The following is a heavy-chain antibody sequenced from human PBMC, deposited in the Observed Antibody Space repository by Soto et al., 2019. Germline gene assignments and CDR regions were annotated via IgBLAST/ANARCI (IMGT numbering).Heavy chain of an antibody. J-gene: IGHJ3*01. CDR3: ARGQRGGFDL. D-gene: IGHD2-15*01. V-gene: IGHV3-74*01. Sequence: EEHLVESGGGLVQSGGSLRLSCAASGFTFNYYCMHWFRQVPGKGLLWVSHIQNDGSRTTYADSVKGRFTISRDNAKNTLYLQMNGLRVEDTAVYFCARGQRGGFDLWGQGTMVTISS. CDR1: GFTFNYYC. CDR2: IQNDGSRT.